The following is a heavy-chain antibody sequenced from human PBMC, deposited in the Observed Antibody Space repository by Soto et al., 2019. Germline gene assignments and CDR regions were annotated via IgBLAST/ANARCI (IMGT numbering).Heavy chain of an antibody. CDR3: AGGGTSGNYAFDI. V-gene: IGHV3-23*01. Sequence: DVQLLESGGGLVQPGGSLRLSCAASGFTFSSYAMSWVRQAPGKGLAWVSSLTGSGGSTYYADSVKGRFTISRDNSRDTLYLQMNSLRAEDTAVYYCAGGGTSGNYAFDIWGQGTLVTVSS. CDR1: GFTFSSYA. D-gene: IGHD2-8*01. CDR2: LTGSGGST. J-gene: IGHJ3*02.